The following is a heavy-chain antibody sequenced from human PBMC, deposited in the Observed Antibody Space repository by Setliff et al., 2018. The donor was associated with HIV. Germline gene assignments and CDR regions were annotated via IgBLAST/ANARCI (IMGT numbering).Heavy chain of an antibody. CDR1: GYSFTSYF. D-gene: IGHD2-2*01. CDR2: IDPNGGAT. Sequence: ASVKVSCKAFGYSFTSYFLHWVRQAPGQGLEWLGIIDPNGGATNNAQKLQGRLTVTTDTSTSTPYMELSNLRSDDTAVYYCARAGGGATDQAFDIWG. CDR3: ARAGGGATDQAFDI. J-gene: IGHJ3*02. V-gene: IGHV1-46*04.